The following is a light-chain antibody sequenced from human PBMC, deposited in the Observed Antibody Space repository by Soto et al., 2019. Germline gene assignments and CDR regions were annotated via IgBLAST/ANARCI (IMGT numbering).Light chain of an antibody. V-gene: IGLV2-14*01. Sequence: QSVLTQPASVSGSPGQSIAISCTGTSSDVGGYNYVSWYQQHPGKAPKLMIHEVSNRPSGVSDRFSGSKSGNTASLTISGLQADDEAGYYCSSHTSYSTRVFGTGTKVTVL. CDR2: EVS. CDR1: SSDVGGYNY. J-gene: IGLJ1*01. CDR3: SSHTSYSTRV.